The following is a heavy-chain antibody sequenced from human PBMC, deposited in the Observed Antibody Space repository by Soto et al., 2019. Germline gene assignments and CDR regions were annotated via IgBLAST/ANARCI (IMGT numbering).Heavy chain of an antibody. CDR1: GYTFTSYG. D-gene: IGHD6-6*01. CDR3: ARDCQWSSSPYGGFDP. Sequence: ASVKVSCKASGYTFTSYGISWVRQAPGQGLEWMGWISAYNGNTNYAQKLQGRVTMTTDTSTSTAYMELRSLRSDDTAVYYCARDCQWSSSPYGGFDPWGQGTLVTVSS. V-gene: IGHV1-18*01. J-gene: IGHJ5*02. CDR2: ISAYNGNT.